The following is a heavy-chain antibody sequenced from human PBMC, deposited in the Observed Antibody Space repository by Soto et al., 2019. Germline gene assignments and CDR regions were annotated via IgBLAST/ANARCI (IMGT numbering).Heavy chain of an antibody. V-gene: IGHV4-39*01. D-gene: IGHD5-12*01. CDR1: GGSISTTSDY. J-gene: IGHJ4*02. Sequence: QLQLQESGPGLVKPSETLPLTCTVSGGSISTTSDYWGWIRQSPGKGLEWIGSIYYLGNTYYNPSLDSRVTISIDTSKNQFSRKMSSVTAADTAVYYCIKSGYDFRFDYWGQGTLVTVSS. CDR2: IYYLGNT. CDR3: IKSGYDFRFDY.